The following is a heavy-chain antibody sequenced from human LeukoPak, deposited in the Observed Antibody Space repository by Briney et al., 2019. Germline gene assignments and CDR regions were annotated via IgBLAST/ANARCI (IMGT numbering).Heavy chain of an antibody. J-gene: IGHJ3*02. CDR2: INHSGST. D-gene: IGHD3-16*01. CDR3: ARVGLNAFDM. V-gene: IGHV4-34*01. CDR1: GGSLSGYY. Sequence: SETLSLTCAVYGGSLSGYYWSWIRQPPGKGLEWIGEINHSGSTNYNPSLKSRVTISVDTSKNRFSLKLSSVTAADTAVFYCARVGLNAFDMWGEGTMASVSS.